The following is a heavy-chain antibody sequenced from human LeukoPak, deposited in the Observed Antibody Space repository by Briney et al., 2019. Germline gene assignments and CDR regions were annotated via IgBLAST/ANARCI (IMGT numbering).Heavy chain of an antibody. CDR1: GESFSGYY. J-gene: IGHJ6*04. CDR3: ARVRMVRGVIVQTYYYYGMDV. V-gene: IGHV4-34*01. Sequence: SETLSLTCAVYGESFSGYYWSWIRQPPGKGLEWIGEINHSGSTNYNPSLKSRVTISVDTSKNQFSLKLSSVTAADTAVYYCARVRMVRGVIVQTYYYYGMDVWGKGTTVTVSS. D-gene: IGHD3-10*01. CDR2: INHSGST.